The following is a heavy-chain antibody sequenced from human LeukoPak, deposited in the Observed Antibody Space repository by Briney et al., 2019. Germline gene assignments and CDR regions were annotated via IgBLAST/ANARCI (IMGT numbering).Heavy chain of an antibody. CDR3: ARKGEHYYDSGKLWPAWFDL. J-gene: IGHJ5*02. Sequence: SETLSLTCSVSGGSISSYYWSWIRQPPGKGLELIGYIHSSGSTYYNPSLTSRVTMSVDMSNNMFSLKLTSVTTADTAVYYCARKGEHYYDSGKLWPAWFDLWGQGTLVTVSS. CDR2: IHSSGST. CDR1: GGSISSYY. D-gene: IGHD3-10*01. V-gene: IGHV4-59*01.